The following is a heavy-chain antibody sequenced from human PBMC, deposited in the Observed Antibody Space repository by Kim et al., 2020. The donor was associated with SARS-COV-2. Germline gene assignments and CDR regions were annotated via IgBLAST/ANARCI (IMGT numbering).Heavy chain of an antibody. J-gene: IGHJ6*03. CDR2: IYHSGSTNGRT. CDR1: GASISSYY. Sequence: SETLSLTCTVSGASISSYYWTWIRQPPGKGLEWIGYIYHSGSTNGRTNYNPSLKSRVTISADTSTNHFSLKMTSVTAADTAVYYCAKGGVFYSNHIDVWG. CDR3: AKGGVFYSNHIDV. V-gene: IGHV4-59*13.